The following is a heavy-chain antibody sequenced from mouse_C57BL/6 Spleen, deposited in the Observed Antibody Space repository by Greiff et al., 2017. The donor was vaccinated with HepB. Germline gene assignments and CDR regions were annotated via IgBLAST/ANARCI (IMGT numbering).Heavy chain of an antibody. J-gene: IGHJ1*03. CDR1: GYTFTDYY. V-gene: IGHV1-26*01. CDR3: ARGRDYYGNLYWYFDV. Sequence: EVQLQQSGPELVKPGASVKISCKASGYTFTDYYMNWVKQSHGKSLEWIGDINPNNGGTSYNQKFKGKATLTVDKSSSTAYMELRSLTSEDSPVYYCARGRDYYGNLYWYFDVWGTGTTVTVSS. D-gene: IGHD2-1*01. CDR2: INPNNGGT.